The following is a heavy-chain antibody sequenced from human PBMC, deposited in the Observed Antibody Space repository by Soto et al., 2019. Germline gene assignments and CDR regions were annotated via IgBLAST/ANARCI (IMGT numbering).Heavy chain of an antibody. CDR2: SIPIFGTA. D-gene: IGHD2-21*02. J-gene: IGHJ2*01. CDR3: ARDGGLAYCGGDCYSSWYFDL. V-gene: IGHV1-69*01. CDR1: GGTFSSYA. Sequence: QVQLVQSGAEVKKPGSSVKVSCKASGGTFSSYAISWVRQAPGQGLEWMGGSIPIFGTANYAQKFQGRVTITTDESKTTANMELRSLRSEDNAVYYCARDGGLAYCGGDCYSSWYFDLWGRGTLVTVSS.